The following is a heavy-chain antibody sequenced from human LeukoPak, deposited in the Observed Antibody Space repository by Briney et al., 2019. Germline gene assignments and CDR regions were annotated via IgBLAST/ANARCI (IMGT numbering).Heavy chain of an antibody. V-gene: IGHV3-7*01. D-gene: IGHD2-21*01. CDR1: GFTFSNYW. J-gene: IGHJ4*02. CDR3: ASQPAVIDLDY. CDR2: IKPDGTKK. Sequence: GGSLRLSCAASGFTFSNYWMTWVRQAPGKGLEWVANIKPDGTKKTYVDSEKGRFTISRDNAKNSLYLQMNSLRVDDTAVYYCASQPAVIDLDYWGQGNLVTVSS.